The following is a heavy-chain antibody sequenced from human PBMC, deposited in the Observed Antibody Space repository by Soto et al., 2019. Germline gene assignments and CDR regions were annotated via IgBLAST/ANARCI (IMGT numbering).Heavy chain of an antibody. CDR2: ISGSGGST. Sequence: EVQLLESGGGLVQPGGSLRLSCAASGFTFSSYAMSWVRQAPGKGLEWVSAISGSGGSTYYADSVKGRFTISRDNSKNTLDLQMNSLRGEDRAVYYCAKDPGNVAGALTWRQGTLVTVSS. D-gene: IGHD3-3*02. V-gene: IGHV3-23*01. CDR1: GFTFSSYA. CDR3: AKDPGNVAGALT. J-gene: IGHJ4*02.